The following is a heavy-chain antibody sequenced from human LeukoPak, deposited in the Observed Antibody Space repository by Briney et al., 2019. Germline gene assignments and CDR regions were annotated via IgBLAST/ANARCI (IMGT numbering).Heavy chain of an antibody. Sequence: SETLSLTCAVYGGSFSGYYWSWIRQPPGKGLEWIGEINHSGSTNYNPSLKSRVTISVDTSKNQSSLKLSSVTAADTAVYYCAIRGYSNGYLSYWGQGTLVTVSS. V-gene: IGHV4-34*01. D-gene: IGHD5-18*01. CDR3: AIRGYSNGYLSY. CDR2: INHSGST. CDR1: GGSFSGYY. J-gene: IGHJ4*02.